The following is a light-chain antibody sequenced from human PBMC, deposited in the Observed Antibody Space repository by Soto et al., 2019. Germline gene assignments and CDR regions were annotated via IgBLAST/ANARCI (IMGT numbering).Light chain of an antibody. J-gene: IGLJ3*02. Sequence: QSVLTQPPSVSAAPGQKVTTSCSGNSSKIGNNYVSWYQQFPGKAPKLLIYDNNKRPSGIPDRFSGSRSGTSATLGITGLQTGDEADYYCGTWDSSLNVVFGGGTKVTVL. CDR3: GTWDSSLNVV. CDR2: DNN. CDR1: SSKIGNNY. V-gene: IGLV1-51*01.